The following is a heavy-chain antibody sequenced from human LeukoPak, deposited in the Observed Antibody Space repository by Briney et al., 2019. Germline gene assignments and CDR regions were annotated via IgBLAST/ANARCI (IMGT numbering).Heavy chain of an antibody. Sequence: PGGSLRLSCAASGFTFSSYAMSWVRQPPGKGLEWVSAISGSGGSTYYADSVKGRFTISRDNSKNPLYLQMNSLRAEDTAVYYCAKETIFARGHFDYWGQGTLVTVSS. CDR1: GFTFSSYA. D-gene: IGHD3-3*01. CDR3: AKETIFARGHFDY. CDR2: ISGSGGST. V-gene: IGHV3-23*01. J-gene: IGHJ4*02.